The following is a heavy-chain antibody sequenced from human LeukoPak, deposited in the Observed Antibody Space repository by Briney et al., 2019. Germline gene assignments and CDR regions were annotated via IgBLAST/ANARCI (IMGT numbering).Heavy chain of an antibody. D-gene: IGHD3-22*01. CDR2: MNPNSGNT. V-gene: IGHV1-8*01. CDR1: GYTFTSYD. J-gene: IGHJ4*02. Sequence: DSVKVSCKASGYTFTSYDINWVRQATGQGLEWMGWMNPNSGNTGYAQKFQGRVTMTRNTSISTAYMELSSLRSEDTAVYYCAREPTYYYDSSGYEGSDYWGQGTLVTVSS. CDR3: AREPTYYYDSSGYEGSDY.